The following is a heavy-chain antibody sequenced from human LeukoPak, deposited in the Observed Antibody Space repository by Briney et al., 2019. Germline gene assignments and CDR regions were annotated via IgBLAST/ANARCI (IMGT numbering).Heavy chain of an antibody. CDR3: ARDPYNGNYGDSYYYYMDV. Sequence: GGSLRLSCAASGFTFSNYAMSWVRQAPGKGLEWVSVISGSGDSTNYADSVKGRFTISRDNAKNSLYLQMNSLRAEDTAIYYCARDPYNGNYGDSYYYYMDVWGKGTTVTISS. CDR2: ISGSGDST. J-gene: IGHJ6*03. V-gene: IGHV3-23*01. D-gene: IGHD1-26*01. CDR1: GFTFSNYA.